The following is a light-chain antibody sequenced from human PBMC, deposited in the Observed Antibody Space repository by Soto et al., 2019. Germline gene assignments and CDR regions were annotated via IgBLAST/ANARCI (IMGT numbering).Light chain of an antibody. CDR3: QRYGGTWT. Sequence: EILVTGCLSTMTESATDRATTTFRASQSITNRLAWYQKEPGKAPKVLIYDASNLEYGVPSRFSGSGFGTEFILTISSLQPDDFATYWCQRYGGTWTSGQRTSVDI. V-gene: IGKV1-5*01. CDR2: DAS. J-gene: IGKJ1*01. CDR1: QSITNR.